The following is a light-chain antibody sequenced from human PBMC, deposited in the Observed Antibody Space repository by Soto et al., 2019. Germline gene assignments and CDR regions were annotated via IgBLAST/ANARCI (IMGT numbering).Light chain of an antibody. J-gene: IGKJ4*01. Sequence: DIQMTQSPSSLSASVGDRVIITCRASQTISSHLNWYQQKPGKAPNLLVYAASSLQSGVPSRFSGSGSGTDFTLTISSLQPEDFATYYRQQANSFPLTFGGGTKVDIK. V-gene: IGKV1-39*01. CDR1: QTISSH. CDR2: AAS. CDR3: QQANSFPLT.